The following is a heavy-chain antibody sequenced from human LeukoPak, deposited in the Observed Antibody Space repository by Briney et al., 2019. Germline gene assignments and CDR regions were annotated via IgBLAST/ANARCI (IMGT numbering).Heavy chain of an antibody. CDR1: GGSFSGYY. D-gene: IGHD3-22*01. Sequence: SETLSLTCAVYGGSFSGYYWSWIRQPPGKGLEWIGEINHSGSTNYNPSLKSRVTISVDTSKNQFSLKLSSVTAADTAVYYCATDSRGTRYYFDYWGQGTLVTVSS. CDR2: INHSGST. J-gene: IGHJ4*02. V-gene: IGHV4-34*01. CDR3: ATDSRGTRYYFDY.